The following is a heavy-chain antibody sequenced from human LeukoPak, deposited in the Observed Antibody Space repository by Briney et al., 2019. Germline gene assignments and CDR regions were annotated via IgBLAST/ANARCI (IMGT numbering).Heavy chain of an antibody. CDR1: GGSFSGYY. Sequence: PSETLSLTCAVYGGSFSGYYWSWIRQPPGKGLEWIGEINHSGSTNYNPSLKSRVTISVDTSKNQLSLKLSSVTAADTAVYYCAGKVVVPAAYAFDIWGQGTMVTVSS. CDR2: INHSGST. V-gene: IGHV4-34*01. J-gene: IGHJ3*02. D-gene: IGHD2-2*01. CDR3: AGKVVVPAAYAFDI.